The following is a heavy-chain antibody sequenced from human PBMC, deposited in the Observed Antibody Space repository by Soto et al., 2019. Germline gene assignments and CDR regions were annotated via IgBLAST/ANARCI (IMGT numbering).Heavy chain of an antibody. D-gene: IGHD2-2*02. CDR2: ISSSGSTI. CDR3: ARDHCSSPSCYTPYGMDV. CDR1: GFTFSSYE. J-gene: IGHJ6*02. V-gene: IGHV3-48*03. Sequence: GGSLRLSCATSGFTFSSYEMNWVRQAPGKGLEWVSYISSSGSTIYYADSVKGRFTISRDNAKNSLYLQMNSLRAEDTAVYYCARDHCSSPSCYTPYGMDVWGQGATVTVSS.